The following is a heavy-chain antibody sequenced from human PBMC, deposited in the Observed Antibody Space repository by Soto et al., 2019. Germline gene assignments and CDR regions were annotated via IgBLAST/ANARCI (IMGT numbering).Heavy chain of an antibody. CDR3: ARDQRLLRFLEWLLEPYGMDV. CDR2: ISAYNGNT. J-gene: IGHJ6*02. D-gene: IGHD3-3*01. CDR1: GYTFTSYG. V-gene: IGHV1-18*01. Sequence: ASVKVSCKASGYTFTSYGISWVQQAPGQGLEWMGWISAYNGNTNYAQKLQGRVTMTTDTSTSTAYMELRSLRSDDTAVYYCARDQRLLRFLEWLLEPYGMDVWGQGTTVTVSS.